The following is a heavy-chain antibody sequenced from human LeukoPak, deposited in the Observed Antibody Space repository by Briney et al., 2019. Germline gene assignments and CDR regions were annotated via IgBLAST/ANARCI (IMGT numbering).Heavy chain of an antibody. CDR3: AKGRYYYDSSDAFDI. V-gene: IGHV3-23*01. CDR1: GFTFSSYA. CDR2: IGGSGGST. Sequence: PGGSLRLSCAASGFTFSSYAMSWVRQAPGKGLEWVSAIGGSGGSTYYADSVKGRFTISRDNSKNTLFLQMNSLRAEDTAVYYCAKGRYYYDSSDAFDIWGQGTMVTVSS. D-gene: IGHD3-22*01. J-gene: IGHJ3*02.